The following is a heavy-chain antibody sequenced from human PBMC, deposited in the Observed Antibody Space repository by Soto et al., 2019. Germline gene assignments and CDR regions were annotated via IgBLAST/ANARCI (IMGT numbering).Heavy chain of an antibody. CDR2: IYYSGST. J-gene: IGHJ3*01. CDR3: AIPSGYTYGDDAFDL. D-gene: IGHD5-18*01. V-gene: IGHV4-59*08. Sequence: SETLSLTCTVSGGSISNYYWSWIRQPPGKGLEWIGYIYYSGSTNYNPSLKSRVTISVDTSKNQFSLKLSSVTAADTAVYYCAIPSGYTYGDDAFDLWGQGTMVT. CDR1: GGSISNYY.